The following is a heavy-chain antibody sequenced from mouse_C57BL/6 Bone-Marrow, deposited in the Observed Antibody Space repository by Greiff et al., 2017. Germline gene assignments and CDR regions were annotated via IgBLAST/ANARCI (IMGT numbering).Heavy chain of an antibody. D-gene: IGHD1-1*01. CDR2: ISSGGNYI. Sequence: EVKLVESGEGLVKPGGSLKLSCAASGFTFSSYAMSLVRQPPEKRLEWVAYISSGGNYIYYADPVQGRFTIISDNARNTLYLQMSSLKSEDTAMYYSARDWRVYYDGSSPGFAYWGQGTLVTVSA. CDR1: GFTFSSYA. J-gene: IGHJ3*01. CDR3: ARDWRVYYDGSSPGFAY. V-gene: IGHV5S21*01.